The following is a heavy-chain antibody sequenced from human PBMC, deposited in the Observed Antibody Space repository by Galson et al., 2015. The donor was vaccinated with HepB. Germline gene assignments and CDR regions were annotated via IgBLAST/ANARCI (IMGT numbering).Heavy chain of an antibody. CDR1: GFTFSSYA. V-gene: IGHV3-23*01. CDR3: VKARRADTAMVSADY. CDR2: ISGSGGST. J-gene: IGHJ4*02. Sequence: SLRLSCAASGFTFSSYAMSWVRQAPGKGLEWVSAISGSGGSTYYADSVKGRFTISRDNSKNTLYLQMNSLRAEDTAVYYCVKARRADTAMVSADYWGQGTLVTVSS. D-gene: IGHD5-18*01.